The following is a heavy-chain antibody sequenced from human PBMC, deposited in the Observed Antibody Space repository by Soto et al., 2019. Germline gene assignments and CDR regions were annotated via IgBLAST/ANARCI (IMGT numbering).Heavy chain of an antibody. CDR2: IRGSSTNI. CDR1: VFTFSSYN. D-gene: IGHD3-3*01. J-gene: IGHJ5*02. V-gene: IGHV3-21*01. CDR3: AREGMAEWLFSGWFDP. Sequence: PGWSLRLSCASSVFTFSSYNMNWVRQAPGKGLEWVSSIRGSSTNIYYADSVKGRFTISRDNAKNSLYLQLNSLRAEDTAVYYCAREGMAEWLFSGWFDPWGQGTLVTVSS.